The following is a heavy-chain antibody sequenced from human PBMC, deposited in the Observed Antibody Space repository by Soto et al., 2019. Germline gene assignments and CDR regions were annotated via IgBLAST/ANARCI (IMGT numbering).Heavy chain of an antibody. J-gene: IGHJ4*02. CDR2: INPSDGTS. D-gene: IGHD3-22*01. V-gene: IGHV1-46*01. Sequence: GASVKVSCKASGYSLTVYYIHCVLQAPGQGLEWMGRINPSDGTSAYTQQFQGRFFMTRDTSTSTVFMELNSLKSQDTALYFCAREGSGSYLVLWGQGTLVTVS. CDR1: GYSLTVYY. CDR3: AREGSGSYLVL.